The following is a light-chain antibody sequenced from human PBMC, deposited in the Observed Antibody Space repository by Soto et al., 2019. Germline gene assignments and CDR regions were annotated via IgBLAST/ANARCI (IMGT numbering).Light chain of an antibody. V-gene: IGKV4-1*01. J-gene: IGKJ1*01. CDR2: WAS. CDR3: QXXXSTPRT. CDR1: QSVLYSSNNKNY. Sequence: DIVLTQSPDSLAVSLGERATINCKSSQSVLYSSNNKNYLAWYQQKPGQPPKLLIYWASTRESGVPDRFSGSGSGTDFTLTISSLQAXXXAXXXXQXXXSTPRTFGQGTKVEIK.